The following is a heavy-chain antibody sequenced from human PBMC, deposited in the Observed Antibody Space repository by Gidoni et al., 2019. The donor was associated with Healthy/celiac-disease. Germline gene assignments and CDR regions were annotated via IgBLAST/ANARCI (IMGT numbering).Heavy chain of an antibody. V-gene: IGHV4-31*03. J-gene: IGHJ4*02. CDR1: CGSISRGGYY. Sequence: QVQLQASGLGLVKPSQPLSLTCTVSCGSISRGGYYWSWIRQHPGKGLEWIGSVYYSGSTYYNPSLKSRVTISVDTSKNQFSLKLSSVTAADTAVYYCAREHDYVWGSYRYFDYWGQGTLVTVSS. CDR3: AREHDYVWGSYRYFDY. D-gene: IGHD3-16*02. CDR2: VYYSGST.